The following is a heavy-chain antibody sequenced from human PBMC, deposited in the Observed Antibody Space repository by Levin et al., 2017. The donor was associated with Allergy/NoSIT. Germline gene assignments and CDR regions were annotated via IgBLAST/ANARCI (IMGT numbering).Heavy chain of an antibody. D-gene: IGHD3-22*01. CDR3: AREGLQYTMIFDI. J-gene: IGHJ3*02. V-gene: IGHV3-48*01. CDR2: IGETGSLI. Sequence: GESLKISCAASGFTFSDHAMNWVRQAPGKGLEWLSYIGETGSLIYYADSVKGRFTISRDNARDSIYLQMNSLRAEDTAVYYCAREGLQYTMIFDIWGQGTMVTVSS. CDR1: GFTFSDHA.